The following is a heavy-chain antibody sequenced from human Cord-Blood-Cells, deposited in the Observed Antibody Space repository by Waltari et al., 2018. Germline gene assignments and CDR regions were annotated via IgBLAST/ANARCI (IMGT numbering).Heavy chain of an antibody. CDR1: GGSISSYY. V-gene: IGHV4-59*01. Sequence: QVQLQESGPGLVKPSETLSLTCTVSGGSISSYYWSWIRQPPGKGLEWIGYIYDSGSTNYNPSLKRRVTMSVDTSKNQVSLKLSSVTAADTAVYYCARGRIVGATLDWFDPWGQGTLVTVSS. CDR3: ARGRIVGATLDWFDP. D-gene: IGHD1-26*01. CDR2: IYDSGST. J-gene: IGHJ5*02.